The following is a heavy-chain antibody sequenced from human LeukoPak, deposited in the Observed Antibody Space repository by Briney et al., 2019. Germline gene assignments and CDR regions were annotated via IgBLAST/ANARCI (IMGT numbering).Heavy chain of an antibody. CDR2: ISDSGGNT. CDR1: GFTFSSYA. V-gene: IGHV3-23*01. D-gene: IGHD6-19*01. J-gene: IGHJ4*02. Sequence: GGSLRLSCAASGFTFSSYAMSWVRQAPGKGLEWVSTISDSGGNTPYADSVRGRFTISRDNSKTTLYMQMNSLRAEEPAIYYCAKPGSGWYAFDYWGQGTLVTVSS. CDR3: AKPGSGWYAFDY.